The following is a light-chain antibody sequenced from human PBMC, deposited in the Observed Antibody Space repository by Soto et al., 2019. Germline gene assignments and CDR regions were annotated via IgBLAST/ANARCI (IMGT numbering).Light chain of an antibody. CDR2: EGT. CDR1: SSDVGSYNL. V-gene: IGLV2-23*01. J-gene: IGLJ7*01. CDR3: CSYAGSTTIYV. Sequence: QSALTQPASVSGFPGQSITISCTGTSSDVGSYNLVSWYQQHPGKAPKPMIYEGTKRPSGVSNRFSGSKSGNTASLTISGLQAEDEADYHCCSYAGSTTIYVFGSGTQLTVL.